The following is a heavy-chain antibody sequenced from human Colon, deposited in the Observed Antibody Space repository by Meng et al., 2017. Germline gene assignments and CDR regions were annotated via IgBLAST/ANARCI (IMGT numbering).Heavy chain of an antibody. Sequence: QRQLVQSGAEVKKSGSSVKVSCKASGGTFTTYTYTWIRQAPGQGLEWVGGIIPLTGTTKSTQRFQGRLTITADKTTNTVYMDLTSLRSDDTAVYFCARGAVDFDYWGQGTLVTVFS. D-gene: IGHD2-15*01. J-gene: IGHJ4*02. CDR2: IIPLTGTT. CDR3: ARGAVDFDY. CDR1: GGTFTTYT. V-gene: IGHV1-69*06.